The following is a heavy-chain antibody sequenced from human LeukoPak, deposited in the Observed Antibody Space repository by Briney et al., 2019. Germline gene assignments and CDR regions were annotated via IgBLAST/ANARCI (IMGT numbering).Heavy chain of an antibody. CDR1: GFTFSSYA. J-gene: IGHJ1*01. D-gene: IGHD5-24*01. CDR3: ANDSKAGRDGYNAEYFQH. Sequence: GGSLRLSCAASGFTFSSYAMSWVRQAPGKGLEWVSAISGSGGSTYYADSVKGRFTISRDNSKNTLYLQMNSLRAEDTAVYYCANDSKAGRDGYNAEYFQHWGQGTLVTVSS. V-gene: IGHV3-23*01. CDR2: ISGSGGST.